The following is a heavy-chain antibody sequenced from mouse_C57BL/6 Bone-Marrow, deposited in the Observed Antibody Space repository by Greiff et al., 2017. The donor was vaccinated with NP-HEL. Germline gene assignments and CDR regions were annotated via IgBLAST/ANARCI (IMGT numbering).Heavy chain of an antibody. D-gene: IGHD1-1*01. Sequence: VQLQQSGAELVRPGASVKLSCKASGYTFTDYYINWVKQRPGQGLEWIARIYPGSGNTYYNEKFKGKATLTAEKSSSTAYMQLSSLTSEDSAVYFCDYYGSSYGYFDVWGTGTTVTVSS. CDR3: DYYGSSYGYFDV. V-gene: IGHV1-76*01. CDR2: IYPGSGNT. J-gene: IGHJ1*03. CDR1: GYTFTDYY.